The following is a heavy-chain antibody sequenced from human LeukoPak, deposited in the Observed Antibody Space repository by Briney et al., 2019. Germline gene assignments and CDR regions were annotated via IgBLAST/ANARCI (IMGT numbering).Heavy chain of an antibody. J-gene: IGHJ4*02. CDR3: AGSYIYRPCIAVAGCTDY. CDR1: GFTFSRYW. V-gene: IGHV3-7*01. D-gene: IGHD6-19*01. Sequence: GGCLRLACAAAGFTFSRYWMSWGRQAPGKGLEWVANIKQEGREKYFVEGVKGRVTISRDNAKNSLYLQMNSLSAVDTAVSDCAGSYIYRPCIAVAGCTDYWGQGTLVTVSS. CDR2: IKQEGREK.